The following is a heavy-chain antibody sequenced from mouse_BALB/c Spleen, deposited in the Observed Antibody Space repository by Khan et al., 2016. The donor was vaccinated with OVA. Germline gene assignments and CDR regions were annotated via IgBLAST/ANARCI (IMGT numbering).Heavy chain of an antibody. CDR1: GYSITSEYT. V-gene: IGHV3-2*02. CDR2: ISYSGNT. Sequence: EVQLQESGPGLVKPSQSLSLTCTVTGYSITSEYTWNWIRQFPGNKLEWMGFISYSGNTRYNPSIKSRISITRNTSKNQFFLQLNSVTSEDTATYSCARKDYYDYDPFPYWGQGTLVTVSA. J-gene: IGHJ3*01. D-gene: IGHD2-4*01. CDR3: ARKDYYDYDPFPY.